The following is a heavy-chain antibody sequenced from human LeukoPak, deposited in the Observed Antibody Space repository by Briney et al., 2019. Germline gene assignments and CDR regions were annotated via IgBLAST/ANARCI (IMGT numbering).Heavy chain of an antibody. J-gene: IGHJ4*02. CDR3: GSSNKGGWRYGDY. Sequence: GGSLRLSSAPSGVTLTVDTITRVGQAPGKGLEWVAVIWYDGSNKYYADSVKGRFTISRDNSKNTLYVQMSSLRAEDTAVYYFGSSNKGGWRYGDYLGQRCMVTVCS. CDR2: IWYDGSNK. CDR1: GVTLTVDT. V-gene: IGHV3-33*08. D-gene: IGHD1-1*01.